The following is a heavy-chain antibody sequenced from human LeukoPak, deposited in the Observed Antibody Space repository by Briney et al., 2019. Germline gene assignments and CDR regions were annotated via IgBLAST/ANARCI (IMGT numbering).Heavy chain of an antibody. D-gene: IGHD3-9*01. CDR2: ISAHKCNT. CDR1: GYTFTRYG. Sequence: AASVKVSCKASGYTFTRYGISWVRQAPGQGLEWMGWISAHKCNTNNEQKFQGRVSITTDTSTSTAYMELRSLRSDDTAVYYCARGYYDILTGYYRGSWFDSWGQGTLVTVSS. CDR3: ARGYYDILTGYYRGSWFDS. J-gene: IGHJ5*01. V-gene: IGHV1-18*01.